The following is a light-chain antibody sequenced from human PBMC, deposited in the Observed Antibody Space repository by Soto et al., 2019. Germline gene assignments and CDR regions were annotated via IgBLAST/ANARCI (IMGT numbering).Light chain of an antibody. J-gene: IGKJ4*01. CDR2: GAS. CDR1: QSVGIN. Sequence: EVVMTQSPAILSVSPGERATLYCRASQSVGINVAWYQQKPGQAPRLLIYGASTRATGSPDRFSASGSATEFTLTISSLEPEDSAVFYCQQYGSSPLTFGGGTKVDIK. V-gene: IGKV3-15*01. CDR3: QQYGSSPLT.